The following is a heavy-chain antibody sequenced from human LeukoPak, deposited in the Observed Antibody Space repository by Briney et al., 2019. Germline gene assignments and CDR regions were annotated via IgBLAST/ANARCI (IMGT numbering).Heavy chain of an antibody. D-gene: IGHD2-2*01. V-gene: IGHV3-30*18. CDR1: GFTFSSYG. CDR3: AKDSRKYCSSTSCSYYDY. Sequence: GGSLRLSCAASGFTFSSYGMHWVRQAPGKGLEWVAVISYDGSNKYYADSVKGRFTISRDNSKNTLYLQMNSLRAEDTAVYYCAKDSRKYCSSTSCSYYDYWGQGTLVTVSS. CDR2: ISYDGSNK. J-gene: IGHJ4*02.